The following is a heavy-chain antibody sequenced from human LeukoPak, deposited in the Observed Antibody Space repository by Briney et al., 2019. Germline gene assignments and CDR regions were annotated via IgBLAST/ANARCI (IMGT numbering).Heavy chain of an antibody. D-gene: IGHD6-19*01. V-gene: IGHV5-51*01. Sequence: GESLKTSCKGPGYSFTSYWIGWVRQMPGKGLEWMGIIYPGDSDTRYSPSFQGQVTISADKSISTAYLQWSSLKASDTAMYYCARHSSDSSGSRYYFDYWGQGTLVTVSS. J-gene: IGHJ4*02. CDR2: IYPGDSDT. CDR3: ARHSSDSSGSRYYFDY. CDR1: GYSFTSYW.